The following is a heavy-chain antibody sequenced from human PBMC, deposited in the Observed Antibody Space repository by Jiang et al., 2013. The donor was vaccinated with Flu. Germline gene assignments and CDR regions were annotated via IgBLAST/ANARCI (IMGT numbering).Heavy chain of an antibody. CDR1: GVTFSTST. J-gene: IGHJ4*02. Sequence: QSGAEVKQSGSSVKVSCKASGVTFSTSTFTWVRQAPGQGLEWMGGIIPVVPTANYAHKFQGRVTITADESTNTAYMELSSLRSDDTAVYYCAKLAPCGGSCYYFDYWGQGPWSPSP. CDR3: AKLAPCGGSCYYFDY. V-gene: IGHV1-69*01. CDR2: IIPVVPTA. D-gene: IGHD2-15*01.